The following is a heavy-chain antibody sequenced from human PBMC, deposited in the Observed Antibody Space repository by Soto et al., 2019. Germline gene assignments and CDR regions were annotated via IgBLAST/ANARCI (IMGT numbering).Heavy chain of an antibody. Sequence: EVQLLESGGGLVQPGGSLRLSCVASGFSFSSYAMNWVRQAPGKGLEWVSTISGSFGGTYYADSVQGRFTVSRDNSKNTLYLQMNSLRAEDTAVYYCASRSATVLSLTYWGPGTQVTVSS. CDR2: ISGSFGGT. J-gene: IGHJ4*02. V-gene: IGHV3-23*01. D-gene: IGHD2-8*01. CDR3: ASRSATVLSLTY. CDR1: GFSFSSYA.